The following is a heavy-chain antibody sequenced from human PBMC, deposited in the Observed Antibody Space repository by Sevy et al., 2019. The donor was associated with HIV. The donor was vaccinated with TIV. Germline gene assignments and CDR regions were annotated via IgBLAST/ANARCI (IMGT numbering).Heavy chain of an antibody. J-gene: IGHJ5*02. CDR1: GGSISSYY. Sequence: SETLSLTCTVSGGSISSYYWSWIRQPPGKGLEWIGYIYYSGSTNYNPSLKSRVTISVDTSKNRFSLKLSSVTAADTAVYYCAGVLYCSSTSCYNEGWFDPWGQGTLVTVSS. D-gene: IGHD2-2*02. CDR2: IYYSGST. CDR3: AGVLYCSSTSCYNEGWFDP. V-gene: IGHV4-59*01.